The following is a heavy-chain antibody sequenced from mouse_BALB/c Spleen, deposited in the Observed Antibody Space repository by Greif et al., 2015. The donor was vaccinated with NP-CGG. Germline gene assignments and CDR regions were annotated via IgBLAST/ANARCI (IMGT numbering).Heavy chain of an antibody. CDR1: GFNIKDTY. V-gene: IGHV14-3*02. J-gene: IGHJ2*01. D-gene: IGHD1-2*01. CDR3: ARSHYYGYVGFDY. Sequence: VQLQQSGAELVKPGDSVKLSCTASGFNIKDTYMHWVKQRPEQGLEWIGRIDPANGNTKYDPKFQGKATITADTSSNTAYLQLSSLTSEDTAVYYCARSHYYGYVGFDYWGQGTTLTVSS. CDR2: IDPANGNT.